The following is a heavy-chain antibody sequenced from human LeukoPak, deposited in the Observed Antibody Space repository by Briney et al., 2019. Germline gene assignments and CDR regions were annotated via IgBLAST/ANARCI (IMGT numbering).Heavy chain of an antibody. CDR3: VADPYYDGSGPPRWFDP. CDR2: IVVGSDNT. D-gene: IGHD3-22*01. J-gene: IGHJ5*02. Sequence: SVKVSCKASGFTFTSSAMQWVRQARGQRLEWIGWIVVGSDNTNYAQKFQERVTITRDMSTSTAYMELSSLRSDDTAVYYCVADPYYDGSGPPRWFDPWGQGTLVTVSS. CDR1: GFTFTSSA. V-gene: IGHV1-58*02.